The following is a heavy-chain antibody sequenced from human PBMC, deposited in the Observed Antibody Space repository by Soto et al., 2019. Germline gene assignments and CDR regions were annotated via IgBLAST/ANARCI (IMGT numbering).Heavy chain of an antibody. CDR1: GFTFSSYA. V-gene: IGHV3-64*01. Sequence: EMQLVESGGGLVQPGGSLRLSCAASGFTFSSYAMHWVRQAPGKGLEYVSAISSNGGSTYYANSVKGRFTISRDNSKNTLYRQMGCLRSEDMAVYYCAICVWGDYAREWFDPWGQGTLVTVSS. D-gene: IGHD4-17*01. CDR3: AICVWGDYAREWFDP. J-gene: IGHJ5*02. CDR2: ISSNGGST.